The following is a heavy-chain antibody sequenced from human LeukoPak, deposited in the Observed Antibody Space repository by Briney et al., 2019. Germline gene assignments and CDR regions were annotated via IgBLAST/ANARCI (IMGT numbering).Heavy chain of an antibody. Sequence: GESLKISCTGSGYYFTTRWLAWVRQKPGKGLEWMGTVYPGDSETKYSPAFEGQVTISGDKSINTVYLQWDSLKASDTAMYYCARAKGSIYFYGMDVWAQGTMVIDSS. CDR3: ARAKGSIYFYGMDV. CDR2: VYPGDSET. J-gene: IGHJ6*02. D-gene: IGHD2/OR15-2a*01. CDR1: GYYFTTRW. V-gene: IGHV5-51*01.